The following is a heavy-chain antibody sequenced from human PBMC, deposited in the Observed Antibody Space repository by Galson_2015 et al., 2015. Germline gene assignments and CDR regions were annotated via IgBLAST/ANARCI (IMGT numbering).Heavy chain of an antibody. V-gene: IGHV3-33*01. CDR2: IHYDEGNK. D-gene: IGHD3-16*01. J-gene: IGHJ4*02. CDR3: ARDPGQVDFVWGSYFDY. CDR1: GFSFSYYG. Sequence: SLRLSCAASGFSFSYYGMHWVRQAPGKGLEWVAVIHYDEGNKNYADSVKGRFTISRDNSRNTLYLQMNRLRAEDTAVYYCARDPGQVDFVWGSYFDYWGQGDLVTVSP.